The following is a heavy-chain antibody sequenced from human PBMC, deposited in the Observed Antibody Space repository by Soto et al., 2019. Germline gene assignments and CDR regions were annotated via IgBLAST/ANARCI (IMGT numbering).Heavy chain of an antibody. Sequence: ASVKVSCKASGYTFTSYGISWVRQAPGQGLEWMGWISAYNGNTNYAQMLQGRVTMTTDTSTSTAYMELRSLRSDDTAVYYCARSRSRGVIMNYYYYGMDVWGQGTTVTVSS. CDR3: ARSRSRGVIMNYYYYGMDV. V-gene: IGHV1-18*04. CDR2: ISAYNGNT. J-gene: IGHJ6*02. CDR1: GYTFTSYG. D-gene: IGHD3-10*01.